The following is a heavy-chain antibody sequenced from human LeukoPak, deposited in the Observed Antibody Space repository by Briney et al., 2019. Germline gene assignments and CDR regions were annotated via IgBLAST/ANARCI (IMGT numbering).Heavy chain of an antibody. V-gene: IGHV1-69*04. CDR3: ASFSSSWYVMDFDY. CDR2: IIPILNIT. J-gene: IGHJ4*02. Sequence: GSSVKVSCKASGGTFSSYAISWVRQAPGQGLEWMGRIIPILNITNSAQKFQGRVTITADKSTSTAYMELSSLRSEDTAVYYCASFSSSWYVMDFDYWGQGTLVTVSS. CDR1: GGTFSSYA. D-gene: IGHD6-13*01.